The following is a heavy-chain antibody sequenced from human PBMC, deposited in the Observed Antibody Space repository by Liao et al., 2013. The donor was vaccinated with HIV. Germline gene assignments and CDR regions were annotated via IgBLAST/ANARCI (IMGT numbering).Heavy chain of an antibody. CDR1: GGSFSGYY. CDR3: ASERAAAVAEYVQH. D-gene: IGHD6-13*01. J-gene: IGHJ1*01. CDR2: INHSGST. Sequence: QVQLQQWGAGLLKPSETLSLTCAVYGGSFSGYYWSWIRQPPGKGLEWIGEINHSGSTNYNPSLKSRVTISVDTPKNQFSLKLNSVTAADTAVYYCASERAAAVAEYVQHWGQGTLVTVSS. V-gene: IGHV4-34*01.